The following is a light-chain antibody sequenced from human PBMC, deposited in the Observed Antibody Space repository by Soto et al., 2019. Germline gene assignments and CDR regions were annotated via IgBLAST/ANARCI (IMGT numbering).Light chain of an antibody. CDR3: CAYADTFYV. CDR2: DVS. V-gene: IGLV2-11*01. Sequence: QSALTQPRSVSGSPGQSVTISCTGTSSDVGSYKDASWYQHHPGKVPKLMIYDVSERPSGVPDRFSGSKSGNTASLTISGLQAEDEAIYYCCAYADTFYVFGTGTKVTVL. J-gene: IGLJ1*01. CDR1: SSDVGSYKD.